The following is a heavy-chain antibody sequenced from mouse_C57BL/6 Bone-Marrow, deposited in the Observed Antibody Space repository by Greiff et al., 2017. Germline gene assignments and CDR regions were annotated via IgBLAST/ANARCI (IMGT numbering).Heavy chain of an antibody. CDR2: IDPSDSYT. CDR3: APLLGLRRGFAY. Sequence: QVQLQQPGAELVRPGTSVKLSCKASGYTFTSYWMNLVKQRPGQGLEWIGVIDPSDSYTNYNQKFKGKATLTVDTSSSTAYMQLSSLTSEDSAVYYCAPLLGLRRGFAYWGQGTLVTVSA. J-gene: IGHJ3*01. V-gene: IGHV1-59*01. CDR1: GYTFTSYW. D-gene: IGHD2-2*01.